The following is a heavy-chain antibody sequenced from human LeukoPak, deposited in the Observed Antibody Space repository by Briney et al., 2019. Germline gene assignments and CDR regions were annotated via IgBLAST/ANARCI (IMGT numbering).Heavy chain of an antibody. Sequence: TGGSLRLSCTTSRFTFGDYAMTWVRQAPGKGLEWVSGISWNSGSIGYADSVKGRFTISRDNAKNSLYLQMNSLRAEDTALYYCAKDQGLLGYCSSTSCSNKPIKAGAFDYWGQGTLVTVSS. CDR2: ISWNSGSI. D-gene: IGHD2-2*01. V-gene: IGHV3-9*01. CDR1: RFTFGDYA. CDR3: AKDQGLLGYCSSTSCSNKPIKAGAFDY. J-gene: IGHJ4*02.